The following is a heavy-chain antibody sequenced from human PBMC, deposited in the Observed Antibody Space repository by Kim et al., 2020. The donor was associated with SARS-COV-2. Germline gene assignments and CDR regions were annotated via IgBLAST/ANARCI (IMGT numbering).Heavy chain of an antibody. V-gene: IGHV3-15*01. CDR2: IRSKTHGGTI. CDR1: GFTFSKAW. J-gene: IGHJ4*01. Sequence: GGSLRLSCVASGFTFSKAWMSWVRQAPGKGLEWLGRIRSKTHGGTIDYAAPVKDRFTISRDVSKNTLYLQMNGLKIEDTAVYYCTTDPEYGLGMYMWDNWGHGTLVTVSS. CDR3: TTDPEYGLGMYMWDN. D-gene: IGHD3-10*01.